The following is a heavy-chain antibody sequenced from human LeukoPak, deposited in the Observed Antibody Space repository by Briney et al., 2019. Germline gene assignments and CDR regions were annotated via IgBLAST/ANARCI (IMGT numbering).Heavy chain of an antibody. Sequence: GGSLRLSCAASGFTFSSYAMHWVRQAPGKGLEWVAVISYDGSNKFYADSVKGRFTISRDNSKNTLYLQMNSLRAEDTAVYYCATASVTAYGYWGQGTLVTVSS. CDR3: ATASVTAYGY. D-gene: IGHD2-21*02. CDR1: GFTFSSYA. V-gene: IGHV3-30*04. CDR2: ISYDGSNK. J-gene: IGHJ4*02.